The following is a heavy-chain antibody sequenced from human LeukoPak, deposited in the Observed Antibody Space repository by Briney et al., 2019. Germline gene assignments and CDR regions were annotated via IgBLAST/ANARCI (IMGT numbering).Heavy chain of an antibody. V-gene: IGHV4-34*01. CDR3: ARVLRYFDWFMDV. D-gene: IGHD3-9*01. J-gene: IGHJ6*02. CDR2: INHSGST. CDR1: GGSFSGYY. Sequence: SETLSLTCAVYGGSFSGYYWSWIRQPPGKGLEWIEEINHSGSTNYNPSLKSRVTISVDTSKNQFSLKLSSVTAADTAVYYCARVLRYFDWFMDVWGQGTTVTVSS.